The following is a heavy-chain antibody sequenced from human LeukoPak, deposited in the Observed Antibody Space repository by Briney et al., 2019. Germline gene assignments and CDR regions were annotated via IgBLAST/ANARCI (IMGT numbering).Heavy chain of an antibody. CDR3: APAAAGTNY. J-gene: IGHJ4*02. V-gene: IGHV3-48*02. CDR2: ISSSSSTI. CDR1: GFTFSSYA. D-gene: IGHD6-13*01. Sequence: GGSLRLSCAASGFTFSSYAMSWVRQAPGKGLEWVSYISSSSSTIYYADSVKGRFTISRDNAKNSLYLQMNSLRDEDTAAYYCAPAAAGTNYWGQGTLVTVSS.